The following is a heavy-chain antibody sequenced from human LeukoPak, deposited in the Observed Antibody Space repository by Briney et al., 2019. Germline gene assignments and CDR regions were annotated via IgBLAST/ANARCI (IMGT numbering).Heavy chain of an antibody. CDR1: GGSISSYY. Sequence: SETLSLTCTVSGGSISSYYWSWIRQPPGKGLEWLGYVYYSGSTNYNPSLKSRVTMSVDTSKKQFSLKLTSVTAADTAVYYCARDKPSDSGSAGFDYWGQGTLVTVSS. V-gene: IGHV4-59*01. D-gene: IGHD3-10*01. CDR3: ARDKPSDSGSAGFDY. J-gene: IGHJ4*02. CDR2: VYYSGST.